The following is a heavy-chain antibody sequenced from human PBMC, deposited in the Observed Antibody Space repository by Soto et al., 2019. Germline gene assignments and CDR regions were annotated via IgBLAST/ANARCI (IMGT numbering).Heavy chain of an antibody. CDR3: VRDHHDYDFWSGNPRGYFDL. J-gene: IGHJ2*01. Sequence: GGSLRLSCAASGFTLSNFWMHGVRQVPGKGLVWVSRINDDGSRTKYADSVEGRLTISRDTAKNTLYLQMDSLRVEDTAVYYCVRDHHDYDFWSGNPRGYFDLWGRGTLVTVSS. CDR2: INDDGSRT. V-gene: IGHV3-74*01. CDR1: GFTLSNFW. D-gene: IGHD3-3*01.